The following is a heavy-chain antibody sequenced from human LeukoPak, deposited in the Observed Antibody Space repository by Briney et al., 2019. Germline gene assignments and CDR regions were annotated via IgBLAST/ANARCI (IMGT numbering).Heavy chain of an antibody. D-gene: IGHD1-26*01. CDR3: ARLERGSYFDYFDY. V-gene: IGHV1-69*01. CDR2: IIPIFGTA. Sequence: GSSVKVSCKASGGTFSSYAISWVRQAPGQGLEWMGGIIPIFGTANYAQKFQGRVAITADESTSTAYMELSSLRSEDTAVYYCARLERGSYFDYFDYWGQGTLVTVSS. J-gene: IGHJ4*02. CDR1: GGTFSSYA.